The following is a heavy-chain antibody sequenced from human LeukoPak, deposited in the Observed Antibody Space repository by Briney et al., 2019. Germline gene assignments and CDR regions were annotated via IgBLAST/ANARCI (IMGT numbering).Heavy chain of an antibody. Sequence: SETLSLTCSVSGGAINSYYWSWLRQPPGEGLQWIGYVYYTGSTNYNPSLKSRVTISVDTSKNQFSLKLSSVTAADTAVYYCARGGIGYCSGGSCYGGPDFDYWGQGTLVTVSS. CDR3: ARGGIGYCSGGSCYGGPDFDY. V-gene: IGHV4-59*12. D-gene: IGHD2-15*01. J-gene: IGHJ4*02. CDR2: VYYTGST. CDR1: GGAINSYY.